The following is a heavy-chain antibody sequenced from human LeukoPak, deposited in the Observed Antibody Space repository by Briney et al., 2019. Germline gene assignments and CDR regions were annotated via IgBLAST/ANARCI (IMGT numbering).Heavy chain of an antibody. J-gene: IGHJ4*02. CDR2: IYTSGST. D-gene: IGHD4-23*01. V-gene: IGHV4-61*02. Sequence: PSETLSLTCTVSGGSISSGSYYWSWIRQPAGKGLEWIGRIYTSGSTNYNPSLKSRVTISVDTSKNQFSLTLTSVTAADTAVYYCTRVAYGDNSKHFDYWGQGTLVTVSS. CDR3: TRVAYGDNSKHFDY. CDR1: GGSISSGSYY.